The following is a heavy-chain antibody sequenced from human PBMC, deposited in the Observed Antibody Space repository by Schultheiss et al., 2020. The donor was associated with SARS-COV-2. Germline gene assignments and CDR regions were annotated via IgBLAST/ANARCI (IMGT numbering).Heavy chain of an antibody. CDR3: AANDYRRQYYFDY. CDR2: IKQDGSEK. Sequence: GGSLRLSCAASGFTFSSYGMHWVRQAPGKGLEWVASIKQDGSEKYYVDSVKGRFTISRDNSKNTLYLQMNSLRAEDTAVYYCAANDYRRQYYFDYWGQGTLVTVSS. J-gene: IGHJ4*02. CDR1: GFTFSSYG. D-gene: IGHD4-11*01. V-gene: IGHV3-7*03.